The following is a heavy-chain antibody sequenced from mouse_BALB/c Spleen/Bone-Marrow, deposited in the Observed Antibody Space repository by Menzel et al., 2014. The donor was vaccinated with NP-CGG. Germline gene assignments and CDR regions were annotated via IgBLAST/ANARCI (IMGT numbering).Heavy chain of an antibody. J-gene: IGHJ3*01. Sequence: VKLVESGPGLVAPSQSLSITCTVSGFPLTSYGVHWVRQPPGKGLEWLGVIWAGGSTNYNSALMSRLSISKDNSKSQVFLKMNSLQTDDTAMYYCAREGGYYYGSRVAWFAYWGQGTLVTVSA. V-gene: IGHV2-9*02. CDR3: AREGGYYYGSRVAWFAY. CDR2: IWAGGST. D-gene: IGHD1-1*01. CDR1: GFPLTSYG.